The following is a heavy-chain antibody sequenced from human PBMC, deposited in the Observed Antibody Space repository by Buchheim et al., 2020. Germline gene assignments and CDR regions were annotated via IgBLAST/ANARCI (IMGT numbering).Heavy chain of an antibody. CDR2: IYTSGST. CDR3: AREGYCSGGSCYEDSRFDP. Sequence: QVQLQESGPGLVKPSQTLSLTCTVSGGSISSGSYYWSWIRQPAGKGLEWIGRIYTSGSTNYNPSLKSRVTISVDTSKNQFSLKLSSVTAADTAVYYCAREGYCSGGSCYEDSRFDPWGQGTL. J-gene: IGHJ5*02. CDR1: GGSISSGSYY. V-gene: IGHV4-61*02. D-gene: IGHD2-15*01.